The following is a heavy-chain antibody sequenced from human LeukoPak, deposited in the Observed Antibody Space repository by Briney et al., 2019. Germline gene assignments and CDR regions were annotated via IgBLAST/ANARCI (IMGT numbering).Heavy chain of an antibody. D-gene: IGHD6-19*01. J-gene: IGHJ2*01. Sequence: SETLSLTCVAYGGSFSGYSWSWIRQPPGKGLEWIGEINQRRNTNYNPSLKSRVTISIDTSKNQFSLKLSSVTAADTAVYYCARHGWHAWYFDLWGRGTLVTVSS. CDR2: INQRRNT. CDR3: ARHGWHAWYFDL. V-gene: IGHV4-34*01. CDR1: GGSFSGYS.